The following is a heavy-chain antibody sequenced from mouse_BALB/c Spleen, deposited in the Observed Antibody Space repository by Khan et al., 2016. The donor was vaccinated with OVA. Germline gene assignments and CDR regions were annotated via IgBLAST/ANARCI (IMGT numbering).Heavy chain of an antibody. CDR2: IDPENGNT. V-gene: IGHV14-1*02. CDR3: ARAGYSAWFAY. D-gene: IGHD2-3*01. J-gene: IGHJ3*01. Sequence: VQLQQSGAELVRPGALVKLSCKASGFTIKDYYIHWVKQRPEQGLEWIGWIDPENGNTIYDPKFQGKANITADTSSNTAYLHFTSLTSEDTAVYYCARAGYSAWFAYWGQGTLVTVSA. CDR1: GFTIKDYY.